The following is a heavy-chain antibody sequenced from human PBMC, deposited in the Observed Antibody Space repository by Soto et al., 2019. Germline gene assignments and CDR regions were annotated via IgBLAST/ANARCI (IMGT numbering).Heavy chain of an antibody. CDR3: AKDRSSCWYGGTWFDP. V-gene: IGHV3-23*01. J-gene: IGHJ5*02. CDR1: GFTFRSYA. D-gene: IGHD6-19*01. Sequence: EVQLLESGGGLVQPGGSLRLSCAASGFTFRSYAMSWVRQAPGKGLEWVSAISGSAGSTYYAYSVKGRFTISRDNSKNTLYLQMNSLRAEDTAVYHCAKDRSSCWYGGTWFDPWGQGTLVTVSS. CDR2: ISGSAGST.